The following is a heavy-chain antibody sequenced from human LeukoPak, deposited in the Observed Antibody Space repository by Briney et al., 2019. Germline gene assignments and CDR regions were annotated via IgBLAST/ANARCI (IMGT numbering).Heavy chain of an antibody. J-gene: IGHJ4*02. CDR2: IKQDGGEK. D-gene: IGHD6-19*01. CDR3: ASGSGWLIEN. Sequence: HPGGSLRLSCAASGFTFSRFWMNWVRQAPGKGLEWVANIKQDGGEKRYVDSVKGRFTISGDNAKNSLYLQMNSLRAEDAAVYYCASGSGWLIENWGQGTLVTVSS. V-gene: IGHV3-7*01. CDR1: GFTFSRFW.